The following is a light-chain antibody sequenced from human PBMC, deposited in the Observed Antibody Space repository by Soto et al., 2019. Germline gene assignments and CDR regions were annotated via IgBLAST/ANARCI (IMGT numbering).Light chain of an antibody. CDR2: GTS. CDR3: QHYAGSPLVT. CDR1: QSVSSSY. Sequence: EIVLTQSPGTLSLSPGERATLSSSASQSVSSSYLACYQQKPGQAPRLLIYGTSSRATGIPDRFSGSGSGTGFTLTISRLEPEDFAVYFCQHYAGSPLVTFGQGTRLEIK. J-gene: IGKJ5*01. V-gene: IGKV3-20*01.